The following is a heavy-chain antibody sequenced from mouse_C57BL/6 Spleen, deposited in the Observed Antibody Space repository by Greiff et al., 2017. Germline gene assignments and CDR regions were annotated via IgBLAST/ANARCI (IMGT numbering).Heavy chain of an antibody. CDR3: TRDLGGGFAY. V-gene: IGHV5-9-1*02. J-gene: IGHJ3*01. CDR2: ISSGGDYI. CDR1: GFTFSSYA. Sequence: EVKLVESGEGLVKPGGSLKLSCAASGFTFSSYAMSWVRQTPEKRLEWVAYISSGGDYIYYADTVKGRFTISRDNARNTLYLQMSSLKSEDTAMYYCTRDLGGGFAYWGQGTLVTVSA.